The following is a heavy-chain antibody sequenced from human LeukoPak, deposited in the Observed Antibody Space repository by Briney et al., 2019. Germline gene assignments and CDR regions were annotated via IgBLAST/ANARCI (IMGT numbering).Heavy chain of an antibody. CDR1: GYTFTSYG. Sequence: GASVKVSCKASGYTFTSYGISWVRQAPGQGLEWMGWISAYNGNTNYAQKLQGRVTMTRNTSISTAYMELSSLRSEDTAVYYCARGETHTNWFDPWGQGTLVTVSS. V-gene: IGHV1-18*01. J-gene: IGHJ5*02. CDR3: ARGETHTNWFDP. CDR2: ISAYNGNT.